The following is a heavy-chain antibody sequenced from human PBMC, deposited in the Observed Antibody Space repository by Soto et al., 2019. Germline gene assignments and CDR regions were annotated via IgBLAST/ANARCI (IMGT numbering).Heavy chain of an antibody. CDR1: GYTFTSYD. V-gene: IGHV1-8*01. Sequence: ASVKVSCKASGYTFTSYDINWVRQATGQGLEWMGWMNPNSGNTGYAQKFQGRVTMTRNTSISTAYMELSSLRSEDTAVYYCARDPVRFLSDYYYYYGMDVWGQGTTVTVSS. CDR2: MNPNSGNT. D-gene: IGHD3-3*01. J-gene: IGHJ6*02. CDR3: ARDPVRFLSDYYYYYGMDV.